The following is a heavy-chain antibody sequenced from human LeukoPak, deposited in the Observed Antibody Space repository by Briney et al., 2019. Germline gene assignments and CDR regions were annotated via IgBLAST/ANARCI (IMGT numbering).Heavy chain of an antibody. CDR2: ISSSSSSYI. V-gene: IGHV3-21*01. D-gene: IGHD3-3*01. J-gene: IGHJ4*02. CDR3: ARDLWSGWRDY. Sequence: KPGGSLRLSCAASGFTFSSYSMNWVRQAPGKGLEWVSSISSSSSSYIYYADSVKGRFTISRDNAKNSLYLQMNSLRAEDTAVYYCARDLWSGWRDYWGQGTLVTVSS. CDR1: GFTFSSYS.